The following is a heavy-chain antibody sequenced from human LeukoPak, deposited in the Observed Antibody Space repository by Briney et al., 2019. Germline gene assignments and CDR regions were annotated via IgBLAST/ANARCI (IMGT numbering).Heavy chain of an antibody. V-gene: IGHV4-59*01. CDR2: GST. D-gene: IGHD3-22*01. CDR3: ARMYYYDSSGYYAFDI. CDR1: GGSISNYW. Sequence: LETLSLTCTVSGGSISNYWWSWIRQSPGKGLEWIGGSTKYNPSLKGRVTISVDTSKKQFSLKLSSVTAADTAVYYCARMYYYDSSGYYAFDIWGQGAMVTVSS. J-gene: IGHJ3*02.